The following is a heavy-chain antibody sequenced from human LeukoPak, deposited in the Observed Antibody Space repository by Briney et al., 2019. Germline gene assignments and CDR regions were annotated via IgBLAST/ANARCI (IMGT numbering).Heavy chain of an antibody. J-gene: IGHJ3*02. CDR1: GFTFSDYC. D-gene: IGHD6-19*01. Sequence: PGGSLRLSCAASGFTFSDYCMSWIRQAPGKGLEWVSYISSSGSTIYYADSVKGRFTISRDNAKNSLYLQMNSLRAEDTAVYYCARESYSCGCYFAFDIWGQGTMVTVSS. V-gene: IGHV3-11*01. CDR2: ISSSGSTI. CDR3: ARESYSCGCYFAFDI.